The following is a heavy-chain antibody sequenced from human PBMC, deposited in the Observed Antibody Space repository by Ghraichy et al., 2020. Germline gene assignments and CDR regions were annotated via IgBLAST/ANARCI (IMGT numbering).Heavy chain of an antibody. CDR1: GFTFSSYS. J-gene: IGHJ3*02. CDR3: AREGPIVVVVAATLEDDAFDI. CDR2: ISSSSSTI. V-gene: IGHV3-48*02. D-gene: IGHD2-15*01. Sequence: GGSLRLSCAASGFTFSSYSMNWVRQAPGKGLEWVSYISSSSSTIYYADSVKGRFTISRDNAKNSLYLQMNSLRDEDTAVYYCAREGPIVVVVAATLEDDAFDIWGQGTMVTVSS.